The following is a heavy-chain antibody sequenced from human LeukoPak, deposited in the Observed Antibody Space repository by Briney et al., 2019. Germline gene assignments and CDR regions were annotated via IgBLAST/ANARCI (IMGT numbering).Heavy chain of an antibody. CDR2: ISYDGSNK. Sequence: LPGGSLRLSCAASGFTLNSYEMHWVRQAPGKGLEWVAVISYDGSNKYYADFVKGRFTFSRDNSKNTVHLQMNSLRAEDTAVYYCARGRSRERAYGMDVWGPGTTVTVSS. CDR3: ARGRSRERAYGMDV. D-gene: IGHD6-6*01. J-gene: IGHJ6*02. V-gene: IGHV3-30-3*01. CDR1: GFTLNSYE.